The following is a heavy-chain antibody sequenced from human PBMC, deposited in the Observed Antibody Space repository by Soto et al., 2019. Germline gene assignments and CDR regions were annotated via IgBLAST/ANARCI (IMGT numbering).Heavy chain of an antibody. Sequence: ASVKVSCKASGYTFTAYYLYWVRQAPGQGLEWMGRINPNSGTINYPQKFQDRVTMTRDTSISTVYMELSRLRSDDTAVYFCARDGGSSAQYYYGMDVWGQGTTVTVSS. CDR3: ARDGGSSAQYYYGMDV. CDR2: INPNSGTI. CDR1: GYTFTAYY. J-gene: IGHJ6*02. D-gene: IGHD6-25*01. V-gene: IGHV1-2*02.